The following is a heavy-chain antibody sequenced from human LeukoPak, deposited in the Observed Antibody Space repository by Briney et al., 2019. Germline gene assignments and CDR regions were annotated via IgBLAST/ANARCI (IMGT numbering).Heavy chain of an antibody. CDR1: GGSISSSSYY. J-gene: IGHJ4*02. V-gene: IGHV4-39*01. CDR2: IYYSGST. CDR3: ATYYDSSGYDY. D-gene: IGHD3-22*01. Sequence: SETLSLTCTVSGGSISSSSYYWGWIRQPPGKGPEWIGSIYYSGSTYYNPSLKSRVTISVDTSKNQFSLKLSSVTAADTAVYYCATYYDSSGYDYWGQGTLVTVSS.